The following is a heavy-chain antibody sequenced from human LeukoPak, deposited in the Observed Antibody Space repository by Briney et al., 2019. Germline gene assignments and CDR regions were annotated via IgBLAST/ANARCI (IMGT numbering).Heavy chain of an antibody. CDR2: ISSSSSYI. Sequence: PGKSLRLSCAASGFTFSSYSMNWVRQAPGKGLEWVSSISSSSSYIYYADSVKGRFTISRDNAKNSLYLQMNSLRAEDTAVYYCASSSGTDIDFDYWGQGTLVTVSS. CDR1: GFTFSSYS. J-gene: IGHJ4*02. V-gene: IGHV3-21*01. D-gene: IGHD3-10*01. CDR3: ASSSGTDIDFDY.